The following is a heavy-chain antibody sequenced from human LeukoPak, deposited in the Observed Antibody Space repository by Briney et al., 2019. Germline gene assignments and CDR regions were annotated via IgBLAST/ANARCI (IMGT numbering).Heavy chain of an antibody. CDR1: GYTFTSYG. V-gene: IGHV1-18*01. CDR2: ISAYNGNT. CDR3: VRDLGVDTSMIFFDF. J-gene: IGHJ4*02. Sequence: ASVKVSCKASGYTFTSYGVSWVRQAPGQGLEWMGWISAYNGNTNYVQKFQGRVTMTTDISTSTAYMELRSLRSDDTAVFYCVRDLGVDTSMIFFDFWGQGTRVTVSS. D-gene: IGHD5-18*01.